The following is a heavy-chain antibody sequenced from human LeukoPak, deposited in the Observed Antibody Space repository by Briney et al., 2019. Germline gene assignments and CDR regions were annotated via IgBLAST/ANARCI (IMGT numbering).Heavy chain of an antibody. CDR2: INPSGGST. D-gene: IGHD5-12*01. V-gene: IGHV1-46*01. CDR3: ARDPLKNPKDIVATIPFDY. Sequence: ASVKVSCKASGYTFTSYYMHWVRQAPGQGLEWMGIINPSGGSTSYAQKFQGRVTMTRDTSTSTVYMELSSLRSVDTAVYYCARDPLKNPKDIVATIPFDYWGQGTLVTVSS. J-gene: IGHJ4*02. CDR1: GYTFTSYY.